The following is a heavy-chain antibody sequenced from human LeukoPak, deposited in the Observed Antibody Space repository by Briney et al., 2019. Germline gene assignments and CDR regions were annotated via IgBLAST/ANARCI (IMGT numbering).Heavy chain of an antibody. J-gene: IGHJ4*02. CDR2: ISPRGDIT. V-gene: IGHV3-23*01. CDR1: GFTFSSHG. Sequence: GGSLRLSCAASGFTFSSHGMNWVRQAPGKGLEWVSGISPRGDITYYADSVKGRFTVSRDNFKNTLYLEVISLTAVDTAVYYCAKDDAWLQFGEWSQGTLVTVSS. CDR3: AKDDAWLQFGE. D-gene: IGHD3-10*01.